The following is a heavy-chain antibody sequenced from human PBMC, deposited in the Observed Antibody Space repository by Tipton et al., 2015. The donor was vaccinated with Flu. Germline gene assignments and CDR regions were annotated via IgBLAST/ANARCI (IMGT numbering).Heavy chain of an antibody. D-gene: IGHD4-11*01. CDR3: ARRDYSNYVSDPKSWFDP. CDR2: VSRTGST. Sequence: TLSLTCAVSGDSISSDYYWGWIRQFPGKGLEWIGTVSRTGSTIYNPSLKSRVAISIDRSKNQFSLNLKSVTAGDMAVYYCARRDYSNYVSDPKSWFDPWGQRTLVGGSS. V-gene: IGHV4-38-2*01. J-gene: IGHJ5*02. CDR1: GDSISSDYY.